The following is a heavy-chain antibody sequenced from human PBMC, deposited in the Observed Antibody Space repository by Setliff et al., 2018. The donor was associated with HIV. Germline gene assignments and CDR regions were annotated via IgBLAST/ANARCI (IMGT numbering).Heavy chain of an antibody. D-gene: IGHD2-15*01. J-gene: IGHJ4*02. CDR3: ATDLDYYGIGGQHRGVF. Sequence: GASVKVSCKASGYTFSDCAIHWVRQAPGEGLEWMGYINPGSGATNYAEIFQDRVKMTRDTSLTTAYMELRGLKSDDTAVYFCATDLDYYGIGGQHRGVFWGQGTLVTVSS. V-gene: IGHV1-2*02. CDR1: GYTFSDCA. CDR2: INPGSGAT.